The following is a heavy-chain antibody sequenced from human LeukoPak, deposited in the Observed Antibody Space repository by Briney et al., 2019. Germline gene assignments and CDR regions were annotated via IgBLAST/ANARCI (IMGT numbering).Heavy chain of an antibody. D-gene: IGHD1-26*01. V-gene: IGHV4-34*01. J-gene: IGHJ4*02. CDR3: AKSWAQPLLVPFDY. CDR1: GGSFSGYY. Sequence: SETLSLTCAVYGGSFSGYYWSWIRQPPGKGLEWIGEINHSGSTNYNPSLKSRVTISVDTSKNQFSLKLSSVTAADTAVYYCAKSWAQPLLVPFDYWGQGTLVTVSS. CDR2: INHSGST.